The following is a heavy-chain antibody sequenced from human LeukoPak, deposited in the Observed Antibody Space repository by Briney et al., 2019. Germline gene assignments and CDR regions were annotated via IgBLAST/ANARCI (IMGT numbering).Heavy chain of an antibody. Sequence: GASVKVSCKASGYTFTSYAMHWVRQAPGQRLEWMGWINAGNGNTKYSQKFQGRVTITRDTSASTAYMELSSLRSEDTAVYYCARATGGDYARARVMWDYWGQGTLVTVSS. CDR2: INAGNGNT. CDR1: GYTFTSYA. V-gene: IGHV1-3*01. J-gene: IGHJ4*02. CDR3: ARATGGDYARARVMWDY. D-gene: IGHD4-17*01.